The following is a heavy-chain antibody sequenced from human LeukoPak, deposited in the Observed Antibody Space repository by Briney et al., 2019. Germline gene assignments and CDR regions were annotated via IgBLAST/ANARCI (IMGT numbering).Heavy chain of an antibody. CDR1: GFSFSNYV. CDR2: IDTASENT. D-gene: IGHD6-13*01. J-gene: IGHJ5*02. CDR3: ATNLAPGTDWWFDP. Sequence: PGGSLRLSCAASGFSFSNYVMSWVRQAPGKGLEWVSTIDTASENTYYADSVKGRFSISRDNSEKSLYLYMSSLRVEDTAVYYCATNLAPGTDWWFDPWGQGTLVTISS. V-gene: IGHV3-23*05.